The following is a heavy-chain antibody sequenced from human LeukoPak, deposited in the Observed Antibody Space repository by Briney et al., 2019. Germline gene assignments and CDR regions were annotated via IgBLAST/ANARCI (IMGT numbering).Heavy chain of an antibody. CDR3: ARRYSGYPTNWFDP. CDR1: GGSISSYY. J-gene: IGHJ5*02. V-gene: IGHV4-59*01. D-gene: IGHD5-12*01. Sequence: SETLSLTCTVSGGSISSYYWRWIRQPPGKGLEWIGYIYYSGSTNYNPSLKSRVTISVDTSKNQFSLKLSSVTAADTAVYCCARRYSGYPTNWFDPWGQGTLVTVSS. CDR2: IYYSGST.